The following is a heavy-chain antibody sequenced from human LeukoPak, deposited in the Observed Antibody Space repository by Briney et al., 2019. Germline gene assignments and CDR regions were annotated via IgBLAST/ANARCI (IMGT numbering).Heavy chain of an antibody. Sequence: GGSLRLSCAASGFTFSNAWMSWVRQAPGKGLEWVGRIKSKTDGGTTDYAAPVKGRFTISRDDSKNTLYLQMNSLKTEDTAVYYCTTGRITIFGVVIEAYYMDVWGKGTTVTVSS. CDR3: TTGRITIFGVVIEAYYMDV. CDR2: IKSKTDGGTT. V-gene: IGHV3-15*01. D-gene: IGHD3-3*01. CDR1: GFTFSNAW. J-gene: IGHJ6*03.